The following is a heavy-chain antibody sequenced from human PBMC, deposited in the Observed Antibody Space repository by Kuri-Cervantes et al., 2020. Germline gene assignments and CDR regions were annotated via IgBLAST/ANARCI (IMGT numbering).Heavy chain of an antibody. D-gene: IGHD1-26*01. J-gene: IGHJ4*02. Sequence: GESLKISCAASGFTFSYYYMSGVRQAPGKGLEWVGRIKSKTDGGTTDYAAPVKGGFTISRDDSKNTLYLQMNSLKTEDTAVYYCTTETIVGATHYWGQGTPVTVSS. CDR1: GFTFSYYY. V-gene: IGHV3-15*01. CDR3: TTETIVGATHY. CDR2: IKSKTDGGTT.